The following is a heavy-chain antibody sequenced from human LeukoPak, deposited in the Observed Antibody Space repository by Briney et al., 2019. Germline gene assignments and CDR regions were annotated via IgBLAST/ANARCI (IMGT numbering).Heavy chain of an antibody. CDR1: GFTFSSYG. CDR2: IWYDGSNK. D-gene: IGHD6-13*01. Sequence: GRSLRLSCAASGFTFSSYGMHWVRQAPGKGLEWVAVIWYDGSNKYYADSVKGRFTISRDNSKNTLYLQMNSLRAEDTAVYYCARERQAAADNRPDYWGQGTLVTVSS. V-gene: IGHV3-33*01. CDR3: ARERQAAADNRPDY. J-gene: IGHJ4*02.